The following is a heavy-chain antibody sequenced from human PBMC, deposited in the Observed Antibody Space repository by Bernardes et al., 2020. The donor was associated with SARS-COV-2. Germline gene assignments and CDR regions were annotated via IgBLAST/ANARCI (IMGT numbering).Heavy chain of an antibody. Sequence: SNTLQVTCTFSGGCIRSYSGSWMQTRPGKGLEWSEYIYYSGSPNYNPSLKSRVTISVDTPKNQFSLKLSSVTTADTAVYYCARARAYCSSTSCYTGVGWFDPWGQGTLVTVSS. CDR2: IYYSGSP. D-gene: IGHD2-2*02. V-gene: IGHV4-59*07. CDR3: ARARAYCSSTSCYTGVGWFDP. CDR1: GGCIRSYS. J-gene: IGHJ5*02.